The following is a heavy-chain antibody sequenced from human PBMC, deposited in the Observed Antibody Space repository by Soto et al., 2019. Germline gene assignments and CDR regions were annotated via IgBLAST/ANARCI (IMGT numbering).Heavy chain of an antibody. CDR1: GFTFSSYA. D-gene: IGHD3-3*01. V-gene: IGHV3-23*01. Sequence: GGSLRLSCAASGFTFSSYAMSWVRQAPGKGLEWVSAISGSGGSTYYADSVKGRFTISRDNSKNTLYLQMNSLRAEDTAVYYCAKGDYDFWSGYYSRFDPWGQGTLVTVSS. CDR2: ISGSGGST. CDR3: AKGDYDFWSGYYSRFDP. J-gene: IGHJ5*02.